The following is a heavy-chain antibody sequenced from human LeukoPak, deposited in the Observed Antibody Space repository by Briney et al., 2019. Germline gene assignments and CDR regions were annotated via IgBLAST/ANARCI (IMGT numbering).Heavy chain of an antibody. V-gene: IGHV5-51*01. CDR3: ARIFAVVPADLDY. D-gene: IGHD2-2*01. CDR1: GYSFTRYW. CDR2: IYPGDSDT. Sequence: GESLKISCKGSGYSFTRYWIGWVRQMPGKGLEWMGIIYPGDSDTRYSPSFQGQVTISADKSISTAYLQWSSLKASDTAMYYCARIFAVVPADLDYWGQGTLVTVSS. J-gene: IGHJ4*02.